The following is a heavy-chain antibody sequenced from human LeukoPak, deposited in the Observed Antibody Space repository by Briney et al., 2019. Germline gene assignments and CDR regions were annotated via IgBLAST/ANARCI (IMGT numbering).Heavy chain of an antibody. D-gene: IGHD6-13*01. CDR2: IRGSGGST. CDR1: GFTFSSYA. J-gene: IGHJ4*02. Sequence: GGSLRLSCAASGFTFSSYAMSWVRQAPGKGLEWVSAIRGSGGSTYYEDSVKGRFTISRDNSMHTLSLQMNSLRAEDTALYYCAKSSSWTYHYLDYWGQGALVTVSS. V-gene: IGHV3-23*01. CDR3: AKSSSWTYHYLDY.